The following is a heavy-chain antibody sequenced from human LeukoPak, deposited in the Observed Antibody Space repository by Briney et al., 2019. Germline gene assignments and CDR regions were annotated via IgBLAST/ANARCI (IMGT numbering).Heavy chain of an antibody. J-gene: IGHJ4*02. CDR2: IKQDGSEK. V-gene: IGHV3-7*01. CDR3: ARRGYDFWSGYGVYYFDY. CDR1: GFTFSSYW. D-gene: IGHD3-3*01. Sequence: GGSLRLSCAASGFTFSSYWMSWVRQAPGKGLEWVANIKQDGSEKYYVDSVKGRFTISRDNAKNSLYLQMNGLRAEDTAVYYCARRGYDFWSGYGVYYFDYWGQGTLVTVSS.